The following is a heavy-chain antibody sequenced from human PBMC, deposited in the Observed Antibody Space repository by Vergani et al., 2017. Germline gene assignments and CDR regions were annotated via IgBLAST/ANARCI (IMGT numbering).Heavy chain of an antibody. D-gene: IGHD5-18*01. CDR1: GYTFTSYG. CDR3: AGLGYSYGYWGWFDP. V-gene: IGHV1-18*01. Sequence: QVQLVQSGAEVKKPGASVKVSCKASGYTFTSYGISWVRQAPGQGLEWMGWISAYNGNTNYAQKLHGRVTMTTDTSTSTAFMELRSLGSDDTAVYYCAGLGYSYGYWGWFDPWGQGTLVTVSS. CDR2: ISAYNGNT. J-gene: IGHJ5*02.